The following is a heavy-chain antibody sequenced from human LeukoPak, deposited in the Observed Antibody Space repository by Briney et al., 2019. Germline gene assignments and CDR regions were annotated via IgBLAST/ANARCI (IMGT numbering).Heavy chain of an antibody. V-gene: IGHV3-9*03. CDR2: ISWNSGSI. CDR1: GFTFDDYA. J-gene: IGHJ6*03. D-gene: IGHD6-25*01. CDR3: AKDSRGYPYYMDV. Sequence: PGRSLRLSCAASGFTFDDYAMHWVRQAPGKGLEWVSGISWNSGSIGYADSVKGRFTISRDNAKNSLYLQMNSLRAEDMASYYCAKDSRGYPYYMDVWGKGTTVTVSS.